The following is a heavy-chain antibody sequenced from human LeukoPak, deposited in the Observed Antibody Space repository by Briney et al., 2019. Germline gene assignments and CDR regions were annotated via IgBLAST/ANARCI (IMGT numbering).Heavy chain of an antibody. Sequence: GGSLRLSCAASGFTFSSYNMNWVRQAPGKGLEWVSYITSGGSTIYYADSVKGRFTISRDNAKNSLYLQMNSLRAEDTAVYYCARVSGPGMNEYYHLWGQGTLVTVSS. CDR2: ITSGGSTI. J-gene: IGHJ4*02. V-gene: IGHV3-48*01. CDR1: GFTFSSYN. CDR3: ARVSGPGMNEYYHL. D-gene: IGHD2-2*01.